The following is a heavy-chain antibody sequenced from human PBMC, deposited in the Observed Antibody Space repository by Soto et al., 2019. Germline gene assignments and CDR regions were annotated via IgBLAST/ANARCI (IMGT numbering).Heavy chain of an antibody. V-gene: IGHV3-33*01. D-gene: IGHD6-6*01. CDR1: GFTFSSYG. CDR2: IWYDGSNK. CDR3: ARDGVPYYYYYGMDV. Sequence: QVQLVESGGGVVQPGRSLRLSCAASGFTFSSYGMHWVRQAPGKGLEWVAVIWYDGSNKYYADSVTGRFTISRDNSKNTLYLQMNSLRAEDTAVYYCARDGVPYYYYYGMDVWGQGTTVTVSS. J-gene: IGHJ6*02.